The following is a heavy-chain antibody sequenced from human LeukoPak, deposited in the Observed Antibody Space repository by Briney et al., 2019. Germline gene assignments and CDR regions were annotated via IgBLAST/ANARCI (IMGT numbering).Heavy chain of an antibody. D-gene: IGHD2-21*02. J-gene: IGHJ4*02. V-gene: IGHV3-30-3*01. CDR1: GFTFTNYA. CDR3: ARGFVLGAAKNYLDY. Sequence: PGGSLRLSCAASGFTFTNYALHWVRQAPGKGLEWVAVISYDGTNKYYADSVKGRFTISRDNSKNTLSLQMNSLRAEDTALYYCARGFVLGAAKNYLDYWGQGALVTVSS. CDR2: ISYDGTNK.